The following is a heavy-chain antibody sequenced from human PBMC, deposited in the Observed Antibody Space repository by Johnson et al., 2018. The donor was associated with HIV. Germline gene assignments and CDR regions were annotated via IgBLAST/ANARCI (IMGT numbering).Heavy chain of an antibody. Sequence: VQLVESGGGLVQPGRSLRLSCTASGFTFGDYAMSWVRQAPGKGLEWVGFIRSKAYGGTTEYAASVKGRFTISRDDSKSIAYMQMNSLKTEDTAVYYCAMPLVGGSYWGGSAFDIWGQGTRVTVSS. CDR2: IRSKAYGGTT. J-gene: IGHJ3*02. CDR3: AMPLVGGSYWGGSAFDI. D-gene: IGHD1-26*01. V-gene: IGHV3-49*04. CDR1: GFTFGDYA.